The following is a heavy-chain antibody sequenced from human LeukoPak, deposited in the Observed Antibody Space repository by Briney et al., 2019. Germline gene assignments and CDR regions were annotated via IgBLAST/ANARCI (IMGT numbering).Heavy chain of an antibody. V-gene: IGHV2-5*01. D-gene: IGHD5-24*01. J-gene: IGHJ4*02. Sequence: SGPTLVKPTQTLTLTCTFSGFSLITSGVGVGWIRQPPGKALEWLALIYRNDDKRCSPSLKSRLSITKDTSKNQVVLTVTNMDPVDTATYYCGHSIGDGYSYYFDYWGQGTLVTVSS. CDR3: GHSIGDGYSYYFDY. CDR1: GFSLITSGVG. CDR2: IYRNDDK.